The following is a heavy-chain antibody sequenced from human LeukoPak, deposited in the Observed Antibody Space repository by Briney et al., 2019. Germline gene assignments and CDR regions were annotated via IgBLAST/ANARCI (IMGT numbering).Heavy chain of an antibody. Sequence: GGSLRLSCAASGFTFSSYAMSWVRQAPGKGLEWVAAISGGGNSPYYTDSVKGRFTISRDNSKNALYLQMNSLRAEDTAVYYCANENYYGSGSYPDYWGQGTLVTVSS. V-gene: IGHV3-23*01. CDR3: ANENYYGSGSYPDY. D-gene: IGHD3-10*01. J-gene: IGHJ4*02. CDR1: GFTFSSYA. CDR2: ISGGGNSP.